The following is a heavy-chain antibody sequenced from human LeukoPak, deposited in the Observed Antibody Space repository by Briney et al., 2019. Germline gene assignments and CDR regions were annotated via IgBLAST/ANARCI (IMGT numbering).Heavy chain of an antibody. Sequence: GASVKVSCKASGYTFTSYYMHWVRQAPGQGLEWMGIINPSGGSTSYAQKFQGRVTMTRDMSTSTVYMELSSLRSEDTAVYYCARGDILTGYSLPNWFDPWGQGTLVTVSS. D-gene: IGHD3-9*01. CDR2: INPSGGST. V-gene: IGHV1-46*01. CDR3: ARGDILTGYSLPNWFDP. CDR1: GYTFTSYY. J-gene: IGHJ5*02.